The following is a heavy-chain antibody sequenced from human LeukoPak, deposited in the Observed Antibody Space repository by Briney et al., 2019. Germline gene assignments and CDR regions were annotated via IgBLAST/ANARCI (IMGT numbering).Heavy chain of an antibody. D-gene: IGHD6-19*01. CDR2: IYSGGST. CDR3: ARGRGSGWRRLDY. J-gene: IGHJ4*02. V-gene: IGHV3-66*01. Sequence: GGSLRLSCAASGFTLSSNYMSWVRQAPGKGLEWVSVIYSGGSTYYTDSVTGRFTIYRDNCKNTLYLQRNSLRAQDTAACYSARGRGSGWRRLDYWGQESLVTVS. CDR1: GFTLSSNY.